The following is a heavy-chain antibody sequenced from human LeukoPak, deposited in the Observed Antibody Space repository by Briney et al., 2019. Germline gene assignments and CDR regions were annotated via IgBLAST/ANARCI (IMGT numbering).Heavy chain of an antibody. V-gene: IGHV3-48*03. CDR2: IGSSGTTI. D-gene: IGHD6-19*01. CDR1: GFTFSTYA. Sequence: GGSLRLSCAASGFTFSTYAMSWVRQAPGKGLEWVSNIGSSGTTIYYADSVRGRFSISRDNAKSSLHLQMNSLRVEDTAVYYCALLAVASDFDYWGQGALVTVSS. CDR3: ALLAVASDFDY. J-gene: IGHJ4*02.